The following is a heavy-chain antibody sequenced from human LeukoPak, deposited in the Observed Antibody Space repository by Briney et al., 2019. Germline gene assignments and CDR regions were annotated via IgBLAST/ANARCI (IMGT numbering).Heavy chain of an antibody. CDR1: GFTFSSYG. Sequence: GSLRPSCAASGFTFSSYGMHWVRQAPGKGLVWVSRINSDGSSRSYVDSVMGRFTISRDNAKNTLYLQLDSLRAEDTAVYYCARGLAVAGSSWFDPWGQGTLVSVSS. CDR2: INSDGSSR. D-gene: IGHD6-19*01. CDR3: ARGLAVAGSSWFDP. V-gene: IGHV3-74*01. J-gene: IGHJ5*02.